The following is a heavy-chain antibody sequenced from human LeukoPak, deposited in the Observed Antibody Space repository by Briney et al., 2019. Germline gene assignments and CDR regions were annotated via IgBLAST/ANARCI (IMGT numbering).Heavy chain of an antibody. Sequence: GASVKVSSKASGGTFSSYAISWVRQAPGQGLEWMGGIIPIFGTANYAQKFQGRVTITADESTSTAYMELSSLRSEDTAVYYCARDQRRITMIVVAGRDYYYGMDVWGQGTTVTVSS. V-gene: IGHV1-69*13. CDR2: IIPIFGTA. CDR3: ARDQRRITMIVVAGRDYYYGMDV. CDR1: GGTFSSYA. D-gene: IGHD3-22*01. J-gene: IGHJ6*02.